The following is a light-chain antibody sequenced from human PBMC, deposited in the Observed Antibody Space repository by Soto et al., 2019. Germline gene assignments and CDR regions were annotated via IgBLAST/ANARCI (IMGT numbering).Light chain of an antibody. V-gene: IGLV1-51*01. CDR1: SSNIGNNY. CDR2: DNN. J-gene: IGLJ2*01. CDR3: GTWGFRWGV. Sequence: HSVLTKPPSVSAAPGQTVTIACSGSSSNIGNNYVAWYQQLPGTAPTLLIYDNNKRPSGNPERFSGSESGTSATLDITGRQTGDEAVYYCGTWGFRWGVFGGVTKLTVL.